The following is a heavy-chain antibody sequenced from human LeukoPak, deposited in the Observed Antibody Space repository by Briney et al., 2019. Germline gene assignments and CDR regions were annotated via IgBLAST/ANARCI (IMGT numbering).Heavy chain of an antibody. CDR1: GFTVSSNY. D-gene: IGHD3-10*01. CDR2: FSSDGRST. J-gene: IGHJ4*02. Sequence: GESLKISCAASGFTVSSNYMSWVRQAPCKGLEWVAVFSSDGRSTFYAENVQGRFTLSRDNSKNTLSLQMNSLRAEDTAVYYCAKSYYYHSGSFDYWGQGTLVTVSS. V-gene: IGHV3-30*18. CDR3: AKSYYYHSGSFDY.